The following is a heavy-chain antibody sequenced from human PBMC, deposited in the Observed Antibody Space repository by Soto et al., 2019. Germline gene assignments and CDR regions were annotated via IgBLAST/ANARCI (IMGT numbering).Heavy chain of an antibody. Sequence: GGSLRLSCAASGFTFSSYSMNWVRQAPGKGLEWVSSISSSSSYIYYADSVKGRFTISRDNAKNSLYLQMNSLRAEDTAVYYCARDLPHHWYSSGWYGGNYYGMDVWGQGTTVTVSS. CDR2: ISSSSSYI. CDR1: GFTFSSYS. J-gene: IGHJ6*02. D-gene: IGHD6-19*01. CDR3: ARDLPHHWYSSGWYGGNYYGMDV. V-gene: IGHV3-21*01.